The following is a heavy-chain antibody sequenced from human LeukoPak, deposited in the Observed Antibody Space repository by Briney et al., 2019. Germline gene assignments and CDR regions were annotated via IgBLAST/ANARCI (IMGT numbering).Heavy chain of an antibody. V-gene: IGHV2-5*02. J-gene: IGHJ4*02. D-gene: IGHD3-16*01. CDR2: IYWDDER. Sequence: SGPTLLKPPQPLTLTSTFSGFSLITSAVGVGWVRQPPAKALEWLALIYWDDERAYSPSLKSRLTITKDTSKNQVVLTMTNMDPVDTATYYCAHLRLTPAAHFDYWGQGTLVTVSS. CDR1: GFSLITSAVG. CDR3: AHLRLTPAAHFDY.